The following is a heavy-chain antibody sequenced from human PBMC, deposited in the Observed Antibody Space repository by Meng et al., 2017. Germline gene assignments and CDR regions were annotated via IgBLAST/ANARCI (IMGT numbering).Heavy chain of an antibody. CDR3: ARYVAVAGVDY. D-gene: IGHD6-19*01. CDR2: MNPNSGNT. J-gene: IGHJ4*02. V-gene: IGHV1-8*01. CDR1: GNTFTSYE. Sequence: VQQVLSGAEVKKPGSLVKVPCKASGNTFTSYEINWVRQATGQGLEWMGWMNPNSGNTGYAQKFQGRVTMTRNTSISTAYMELSSLRSEDTAVYYCARYVAVAGVDYWGQGTLVTVSS.